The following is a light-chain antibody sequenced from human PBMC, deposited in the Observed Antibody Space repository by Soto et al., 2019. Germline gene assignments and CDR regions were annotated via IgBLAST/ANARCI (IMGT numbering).Light chain of an antibody. V-gene: IGKV1-6*01. CDR1: QGIGTD. Sequence: AIQMTQSPSSLSASIGDTISITCRASQGIGTDLGWYQQKPGKAPKLLIYAASRLHTGVPSNFSGSRSGTEFTLTISNLQPDDFATYYCLQNYNYPWTFGQGTRVEIK. J-gene: IGKJ1*01. CDR2: AAS. CDR3: LQNYNYPWT.